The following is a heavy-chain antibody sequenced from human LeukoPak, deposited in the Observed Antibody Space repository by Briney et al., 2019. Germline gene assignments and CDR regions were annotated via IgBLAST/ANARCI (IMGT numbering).Heavy chain of an antibody. D-gene: IGHD4-17*01. Sequence: SETLSLTCTVSGYSISSGYYWGWIRQPPGQGLEWIGSIYHSGSTYYNPSLKSRVTISVDTSKNQFSLKLSSVTAADTAVYYCARGRPYGDYVSWGQGTLVTVSS. J-gene: IGHJ4*02. CDR2: IYHSGST. V-gene: IGHV4-38-2*02. CDR1: GYSISSGYY. CDR3: ARGRPYGDYVS.